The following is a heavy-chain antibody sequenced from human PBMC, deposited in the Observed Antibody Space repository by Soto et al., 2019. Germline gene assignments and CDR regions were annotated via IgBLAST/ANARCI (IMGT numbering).Heavy chain of an antibody. V-gene: IGHV1-69*13. D-gene: IGHD1-26*01. CDR2: IIPIFGTA. CDR1: GGTFSSYA. J-gene: IGHJ6*02. Sequence: GASLKVSCKASGGTFSSYAISWVRQAPGQGLEWMGGIIPIFGTANYAQKFQGRVTITADESTSTAYMELSSLRSEDTAVYYCARVSVGATTVFYYYYGMDVWGQGTTVTVSS. CDR3: ARVSVGATTVFYYYYGMDV.